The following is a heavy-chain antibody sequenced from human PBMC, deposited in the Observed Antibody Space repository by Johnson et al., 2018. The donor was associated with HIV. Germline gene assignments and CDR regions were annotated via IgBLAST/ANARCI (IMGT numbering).Heavy chain of an antibody. CDR1: GFTVSSNY. D-gene: IGHD3-22*01. Sequence: EVQLVESGGGVVQPGRSLRLSCAASGFTVSSNYMSWVRQAPGKGLVWVSIIYSGGSTYYADSVTGRFTISRDNSKNTLYLQMNSLRAEDTAVYYCAKDLSDSSGYHDAFDIWGQGTMVTVSS. V-gene: IGHV3-66*02. CDR3: AKDLSDSSGYHDAFDI. J-gene: IGHJ3*02. CDR2: IYSGGST.